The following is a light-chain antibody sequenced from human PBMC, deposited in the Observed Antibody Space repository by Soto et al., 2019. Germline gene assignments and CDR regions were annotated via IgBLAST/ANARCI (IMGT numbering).Light chain of an antibody. CDR1: QSVSVN. CDR3: QERNRWPRGT. J-gene: IGKJ4*01. Sequence: EVVLTQSPAILSLSPGERATLSCRASQSVSVNLGWYQQKPGQAPRPLIYSASDRAPGIPARFSGSGSGTDFTLTIRSLEPEDFAVYYCQERNRWPRGTFGAGTKGDIK. V-gene: IGKV3-11*01. CDR2: SAS.